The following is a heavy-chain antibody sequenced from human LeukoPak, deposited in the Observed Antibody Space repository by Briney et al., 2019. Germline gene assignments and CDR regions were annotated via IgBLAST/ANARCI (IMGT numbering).Heavy chain of an antibody. J-gene: IGHJ4*02. Sequence: SQTLSLTCTVSGVSIANTFYYWNWLRQPAGKGLEWIGRIYTTGSTDYNPSLKSRVTISLDTARNQFSLKLSSVTAADTAVYYCARRQDGHDYWGPAAMVTVSS. V-gene: IGHV4-61*02. CDR3: ARRQDGHDY. CDR2: IYTTGST. CDR1: GVSIANTFYY.